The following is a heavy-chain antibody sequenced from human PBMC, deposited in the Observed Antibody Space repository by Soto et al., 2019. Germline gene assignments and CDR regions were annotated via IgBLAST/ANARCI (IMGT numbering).Heavy chain of an antibody. CDR1: GFSFSTFA. CDR3: AKDLSESDDFGDDWAHLDY. Sequence: GGSLRLSCVASGFSFSTFAMSWVRQAPGKGLEWVSRITGSGREGYYADSVRGRFTISRDNASNTRLLQMNSLRGDDTAVYCFAKDLSESDDFGDDWAHLDYWGPGTQLTASS. CDR2: ITGSGREG. V-gene: IGHV3-23*01. D-gene: IGHD3-3*01. J-gene: IGHJ4*02.